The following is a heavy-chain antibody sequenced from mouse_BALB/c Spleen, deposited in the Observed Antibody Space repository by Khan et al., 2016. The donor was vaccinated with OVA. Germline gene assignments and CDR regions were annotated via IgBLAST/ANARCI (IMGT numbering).Heavy chain of an antibody. J-gene: IGHJ4*01. CDR3: ARGGAAFYRNDGGAMDY. CDR1: GYTFTTAG. D-gene: IGHD2-14*01. CDR2: INTHSGVP. V-gene: IGHV9-4*02. Sequence: QIQLVQSGPELKKPGETVRISCKASGYTFTTAGMQWVQKMPGKGLKWIGWINTHSGVPKYAEDFKGRFAFSLETSASIGYLQITNLKNEDTATCFWARGGAAFYRNDGGAMDYWGQGTSGTVSS.